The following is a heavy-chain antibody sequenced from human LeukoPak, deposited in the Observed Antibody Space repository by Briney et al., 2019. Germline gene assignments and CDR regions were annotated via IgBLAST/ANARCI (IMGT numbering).Heavy chain of an antibody. V-gene: IGHV4-59*01. Sequence: PSETLSLTCTVSGGSISSYYWSWIRQPPGKGLEWIGYIYYSGSTNYNPSPKSRVTISVDTSKNQFSLKLSSVTAADTAVYYCARDFGGAAAGKFDYWGQGTLVTVSS. J-gene: IGHJ4*02. CDR1: GGSISSYY. D-gene: IGHD6-13*01. CDR2: IYYSGST. CDR3: ARDFGGAAAGKFDY.